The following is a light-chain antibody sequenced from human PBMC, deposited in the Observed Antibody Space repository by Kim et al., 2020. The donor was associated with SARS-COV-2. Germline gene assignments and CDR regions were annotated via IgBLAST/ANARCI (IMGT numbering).Light chain of an antibody. CDR2: GAS. CDR1: QSVSSN. V-gene: IGKV3-15*01. J-gene: IGKJ4*01. CDR3: QQYNNWPPLT. Sequence: SPGEKATLSCRASQSVSSNLAWYQQKHGQAPSLLIYGASTRATGIPARFSGSGSGTDFTLTINSLQSEDFAVYYCQQYNNWPPLTFGRGTKVDIK.